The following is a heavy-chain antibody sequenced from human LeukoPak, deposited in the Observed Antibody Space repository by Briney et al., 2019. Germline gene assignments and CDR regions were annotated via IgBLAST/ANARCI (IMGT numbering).Heavy chain of an antibody. CDR3: ANGWSPDY. V-gene: IGHV3-23*01. CDR2: XXXXXXXX. J-gene: IGHJ4*02. Sequence: GGSLRLSCAASGFTFSXXAMSWVRQAPGKGLEWVSGXXXXXXXXXXXXXXXXXXXIXXXNSKNTLYXQMNSLRAEDTAVYHCANGWSPDYWGRGTLVTVSS. D-gene: IGHD2-15*01. CDR1: GFTFSXXA.